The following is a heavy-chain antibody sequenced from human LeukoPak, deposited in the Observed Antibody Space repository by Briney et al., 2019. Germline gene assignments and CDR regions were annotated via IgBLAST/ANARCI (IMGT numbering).Heavy chain of an antibody. D-gene: IGHD4-11*01. V-gene: IGHV3-23*01. Sequence: PGGSLRLSCAASGFTFSSYAMNWVRQVQGKGLEWVSGISGSDGSTYYADSVKGRFTLSRDNSKNTLYLQMNSLRAEDTAVYYCAKERGDYTDYSHGMDVWGQGTTVTVSS. J-gene: IGHJ6*02. CDR3: AKERGDYTDYSHGMDV. CDR2: ISGSDGST. CDR1: GFTFSSYA.